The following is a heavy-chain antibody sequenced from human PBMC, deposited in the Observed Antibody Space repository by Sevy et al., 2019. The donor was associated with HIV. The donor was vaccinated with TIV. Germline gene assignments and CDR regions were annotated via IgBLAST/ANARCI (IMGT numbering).Heavy chain of an antibody. CDR3: ARVGRADAFDI. Sequence: GGSLRLSCAASGFTFISFSMNWVAQAPGKGLGWASSIISSISYIYYADSVKGRFTISRDNAKNSLYLQMNSLRAEDTAVYYCARVGRADAFDIWGQGTMVTVSS. V-gene: IGHV3-21*01. CDR1: GFTFISFS. CDR2: IISSISYI. J-gene: IGHJ3*02.